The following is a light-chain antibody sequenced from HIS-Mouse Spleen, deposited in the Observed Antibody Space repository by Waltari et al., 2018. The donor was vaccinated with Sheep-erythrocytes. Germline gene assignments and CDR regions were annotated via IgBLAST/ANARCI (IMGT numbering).Light chain of an antibody. CDR1: QGISSY. V-gene: IGKV1-9*01. CDR3: QQLNSYPHT. CDR2: AAS. Sequence: DIQLTQPPSFLSASVGDRVTITCRASQGISSYLAWYQQKPGKPPKLLIYAASTLQRGVPSRFSGSGSGTEFTLTISSLQPEDFATYYCQQLNSYPHTFGQGTKLEIK. J-gene: IGKJ2*01.